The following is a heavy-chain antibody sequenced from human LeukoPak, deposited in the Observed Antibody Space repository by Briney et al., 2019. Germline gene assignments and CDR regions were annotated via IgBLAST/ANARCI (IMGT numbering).Heavy chain of an antibody. CDR1: GGSFSGYY. CDR3: ARTYYDSSGYYQTLPPCYFDY. J-gene: IGHJ4*02. D-gene: IGHD3-22*01. V-gene: IGHV4-34*01. Sequence: SETLSLTCAVYGGSFSGYYWSWIRQPPGKGLEWIGEINHSGSTNYNPSLKSRVTISVDTSKNQFSLKLSSVTAADTAVYYCARTYYDSSGYYQTLPPCYFDYWGQGTLVTVSS. CDR2: INHSGST.